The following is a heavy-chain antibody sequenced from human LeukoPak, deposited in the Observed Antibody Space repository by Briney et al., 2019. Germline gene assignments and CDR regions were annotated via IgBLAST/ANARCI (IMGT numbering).Heavy chain of an antibody. CDR3: ARVRGGYYLDY. CDR2: IKQAGTEK. V-gene: IGHV3-7*04. CDR1: GFTFGSYW. Sequence: GGSLRLSCAASGFTFGSYWMNCVRQAPGKGLEWEANIKQAGTEKYYVDSVKGRFTISRDNAKNSLFLQMNSLRAEDTAVYFCARVRGGYYLDYWGQGTLVTVSS. D-gene: IGHD5-24*01. J-gene: IGHJ4*02.